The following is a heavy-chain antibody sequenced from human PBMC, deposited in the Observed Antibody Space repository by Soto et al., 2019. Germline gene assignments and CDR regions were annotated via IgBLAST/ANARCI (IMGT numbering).Heavy chain of an antibody. CDR2: IFWDDDK. CDR3: ARRAVPGTYFFDP. J-gene: IGHJ5*02. D-gene: IGHD6-19*01. V-gene: IGHV2-5*02. CDR1: GLSLSTSGVG. Sequence: QITLKESGPTLVKPTQTLTLTCTLSGLSLSTSGVGVGWIRQPPGKPLEWLALIFWDDDKRYSPSLSSRLTITXDXXKNQVIFTMTNMDPVDTATYYCARRAVPGTYFFDPWGQGTLVTVSS.